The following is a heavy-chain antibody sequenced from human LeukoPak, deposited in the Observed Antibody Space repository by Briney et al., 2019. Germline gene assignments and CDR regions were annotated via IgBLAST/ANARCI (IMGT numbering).Heavy chain of an antibody. Sequence: TGGSLRLSCAASGFTVSSNYMNWVRQAPGKGLEWVSTIYSGGSTYYADSVKGRFTISRDNAKNSLYLQMNSLRAEDTAVYYCARGEWSSSPFDSWGQGTLVTVSS. D-gene: IGHD6-6*01. CDR1: GFTVSSNY. V-gene: IGHV3-53*01. CDR3: ARGEWSSSPFDS. J-gene: IGHJ4*02. CDR2: IYSGGST.